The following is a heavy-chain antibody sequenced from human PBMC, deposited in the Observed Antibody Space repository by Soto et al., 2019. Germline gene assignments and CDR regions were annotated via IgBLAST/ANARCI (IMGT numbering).Heavy chain of an antibody. CDR1: GFTFSSYG. Sequence: GGSLRLSCAASGFTFSSYGMHWVRQAPGKGLEWVAVIWYDGSNKYYADSVKGRFTISRDNSKNTLYLQMNSLRAEDTAVYYCARDLIYYYDSSGYPKYYYYGMDVWGQGTTVTVSS. V-gene: IGHV3-33*01. J-gene: IGHJ6*02. CDR2: IWYDGSNK. D-gene: IGHD3-22*01. CDR3: ARDLIYYYDSSGYPKYYYYGMDV.